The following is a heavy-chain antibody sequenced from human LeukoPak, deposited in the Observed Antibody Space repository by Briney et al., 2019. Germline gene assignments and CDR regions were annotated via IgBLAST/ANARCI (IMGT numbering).Heavy chain of an antibody. D-gene: IGHD3-10*01. Sequence: GGSLRLSCAASGFTFSDYYMSWIRQAPGKGLEWVSYISSSGSTIYYADSVKGRFTISRDNAKNSLYLQMNSLRAEDTAVYYCAKAEVVRAYTYFDYWGQGTLVTVSS. J-gene: IGHJ4*02. V-gene: IGHV3-11*01. CDR3: AKAEVVRAYTYFDY. CDR1: GFTFSDYY. CDR2: ISSSGSTI.